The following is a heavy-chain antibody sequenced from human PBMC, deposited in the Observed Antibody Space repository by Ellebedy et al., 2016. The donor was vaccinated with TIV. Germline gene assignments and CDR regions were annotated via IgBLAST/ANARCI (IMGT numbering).Heavy chain of an antibody. D-gene: IGHD2-21*01. CDR1: GFTFSSYG. CDR2: IGDTAHNT. Sequence: GESLKISXVASGFTFSSYGMNWVRQAPGKGLEWVSGIGDTAHNTYYADSVKGRFTISRDNSGNTLYLQMNSLRAEDTAVYYCAKARGSSVIDYNYYGMDVWGQGTTVTVSS. J-gene: IGHJ6*02. CDR3: AKARGSSVIDYNYYGMDV. V-gene: IGHV3-23*01.